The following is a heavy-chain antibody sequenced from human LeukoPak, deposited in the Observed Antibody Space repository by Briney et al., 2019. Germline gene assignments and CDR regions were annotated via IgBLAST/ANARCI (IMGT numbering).Heavy chain of an antibody. CDR1: GGSFSGYY. J-gene: IGHJ4*02. Sequence: SETLSLTCAVYGGSFSGYYWSWIRQPPGKGLEWIGEINHSGSTNYNPSLKSRVTISVDTSKNQFSLKLSSVTAADTAVYYCARHLDYYGSGSYYKWWGQGTLVTVSS. CDR3: ARHLDYYGSGSYYKW. D-gene: IGHD3-10*01. V-gene: IGHV4-34*01. CDR2: INHSGST.